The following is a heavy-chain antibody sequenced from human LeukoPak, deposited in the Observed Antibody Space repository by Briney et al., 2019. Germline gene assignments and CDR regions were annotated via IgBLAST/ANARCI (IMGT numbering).Heavy chain of an antibody. CDR1: GGSISSHY. Sequence: SETLSLTCTVSGGSISSHYWSWIRQPPGQGLEWIGYIYYSGSTNYNPSLKSRVTISVDTSKNQFSLKLSSVTAADTAVYYCARGEELEPPDYYMDVWGKGTTVTVSS. J-gene: IGHJ6*03. D-gene: IGHD1-1*01. V-gene: IGHV4-59*11. CDR2: IYYSGST. CDR3: ARGEELEPPDYYMDV.